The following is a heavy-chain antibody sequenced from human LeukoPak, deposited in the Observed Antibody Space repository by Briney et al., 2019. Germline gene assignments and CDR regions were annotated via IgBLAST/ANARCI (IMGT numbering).Heavy chain of an antibody. Sequence: SETLSLTCAVYGGSFSGYCWSWIRQPPGKGLEWIGEINHSGSTNYNPSLKSRVTISVDTSKNQFSLKLSSVTAADTAVYYCASTTIFGVVIINYWGQGTLVTVSS. V-gene: IGHV4-34*01. D-gene: IGHD3-3*01. CDR1: GGSFSGYC. CDR2: INHSGST. CDR3: ASTTIFGVVIINY. J-gene: IGHJ4*02.